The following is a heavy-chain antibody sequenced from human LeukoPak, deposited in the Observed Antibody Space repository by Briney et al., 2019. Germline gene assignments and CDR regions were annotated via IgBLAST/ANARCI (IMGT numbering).Heavy chain of an antibody. D-gene: IGHD4-23*01. V-gene: IGHV4-4*07. CDR2: VHTTGST. CDR3: ARDPNSAL. J-gene: IGHJ4*02. Sequence: PSETLSLTCTVSGGSITTSCWSWIRQPAGKRLEWIGRVHTTGSTNYNPSFMSRVTMSIDTSKTQFSLKLTSVTAADTAVYYCARDPNSALWGQGILVTVSS. CDR1: GGSITTSC.